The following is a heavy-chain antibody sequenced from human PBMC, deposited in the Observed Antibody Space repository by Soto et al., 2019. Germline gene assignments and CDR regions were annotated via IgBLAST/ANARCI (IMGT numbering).Heavy chain of an antibody. CDR1: GSSSDPFT. D-gene: IGHD2-15*01. J-gene: IGHJ4*02. V-gene: IGHV3-9*02. CDR3: AVSSPDIVVLPSSIYFTS. Sequence: PGGSLRLSCVASGSSSDPFTMHWVRELPGKGLEWVAGLSWDRSTVAYADSVQGRFTTSRDHAKNSVDLLMDSLRPDDTALYFCAVSSPDIVVLPSSIYFTSWGPGTQVTVSS. CDR2: LSWDRSTV.